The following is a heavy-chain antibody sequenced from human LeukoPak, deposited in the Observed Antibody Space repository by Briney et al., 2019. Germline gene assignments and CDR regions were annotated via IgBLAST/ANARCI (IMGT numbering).Heavy chain of an antibody. J-gene: IGHJ6*03. CDR1: GFTVNSNY. D-gene: IGHD4-11*01. Sequence: GGSLRLSCAASGFTVNSNYMSWVRQAPGKGLEWVSVIYSGGSTYYADSVKGRFTISRDNSENTLYLQMNSLRAEDTAVYYCARVSPTAAPYYYYYYMDVWGKGTTVTVSS. CDR3: ARVSPTAAPYYYYYYMDV. V-gene: IGHV3-53*01. CDR2: IYSGGST.